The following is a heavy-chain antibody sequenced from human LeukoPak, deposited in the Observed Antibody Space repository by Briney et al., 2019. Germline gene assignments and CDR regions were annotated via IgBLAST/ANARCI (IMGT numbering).Heavy chain of an antibody. J-gene: IGHJ3*02. D-gene: IGHD3-22*01. V-gene: IGHV1-18*01. Sequence: GASVKVSCKASGYTFTSYGLSWVRQAPGQGLEWMGWISGYNGHTNYAQKLQGRVTMTTDTSTSTAYLELRSLRSDDTALYYCARDLHYYDSSGYSYYDTFDIWGQGTMVTASS. CDR2: ISGYNGHT. CDR1: GYTFTSYG. CDR3: ARDLHYYDSSGYSYYDTFDI.